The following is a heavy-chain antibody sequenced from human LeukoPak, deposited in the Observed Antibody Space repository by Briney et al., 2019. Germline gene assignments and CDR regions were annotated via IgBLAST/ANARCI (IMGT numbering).Heavy chain of an antibody. J-gene: IGHJ4*02. CDR2: ISTSGSTT. Sequence: GSLRLSCAASGFIFSDHYMSWIRQAPGKGLEWVSYISTSGSTTYYADSVKGRFTISRDNAKNSLYLQMNSLRAEDTAIYYCVREMGGYPFDHWGQGTLVTVSS. V-gene: IGHV3-11*04. CDR3: VREMGGYPFDH. CDR1: GFIFSDHY. D-gene: IGHD5-12*01.